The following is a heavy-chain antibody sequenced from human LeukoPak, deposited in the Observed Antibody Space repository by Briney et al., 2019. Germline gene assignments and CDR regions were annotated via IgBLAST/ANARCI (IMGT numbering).Heavy chain of an antibody. Sequence: GGSLRLSCVASGFTFTDYFMSWVRQAPGKGLEWVASIKHNGGEKYYVDSVKGRFTISRDNAKNSLYLEMSSLRVEDTAVYYCARDRGWRTSGYYLYHFDYWGQEPWSPSPQ. CDR1: GFTFTDYF. CDR3: ARDRGWRTSGYYLYHFDY. CDR2: IKHNGGEK. V-gene: IGHV3-7*01. J-gene: IGHJ4*01. D-gene: IGHD3-22*01.